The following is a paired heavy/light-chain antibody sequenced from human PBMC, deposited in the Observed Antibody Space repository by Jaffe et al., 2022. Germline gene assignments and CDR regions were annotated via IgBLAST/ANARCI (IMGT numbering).Light chain of an antibody. CDR1: SSDVGGYNY. CDR2: DVI. CDR3: CSFAGSYTLV. J-gene: IGLJ3*02. Sequence: QSALTQPRSVSGSPGQSVTISCTGTSSDVGGYNYVSWYQYHPGKAPKLMIYDVIRRPSGVPDRFSGSRSANTASLTISGLQADDEADYYCCSFAGSYTLVFGGGTKLTVL. V-gene: IGLV2-11*01.
Heavy chain of an antibody. CDR1: GFTFDDYA. CDR2: INWNSGII. CDR3: AKDMYRSSSGFDY. D-gene: IGHD6-6*01. J-gene: IGHJ4*02. Sequence: EMQLVESGGGLVQPGRSLRLSCAASGFTFDDYAMHWVRQAPGKGLEWVSGINWNSGIIAYADSVEGRFTISRDNAKNSLYLQMNSLRVEDTALYFCAKDMYRSSSGFDYWGQGTPVTVSS. V-gene: IGHV3-9*01.